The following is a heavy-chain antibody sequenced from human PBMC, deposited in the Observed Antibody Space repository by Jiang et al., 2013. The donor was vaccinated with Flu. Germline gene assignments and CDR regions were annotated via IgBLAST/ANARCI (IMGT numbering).Heavy chain of an antibody. CDR1: GVSITSGNDY. V-gene: IGHV4-31*03. D-gene: IGHD2-15*01. CDR2: IYYFGSA. Sequence: GSGLVKPSQTLSLTCTVSGVSITSGNDYWSWIRQHPGGGLEWIGYIYYFGSAYYNPSLKSRVSISVDKSKNQFSLDLHSVTAADTAVYYCARLSCSDGSCYEAYWGQGLLVTVSS. CDR3: ARLSCSDGSCYEAY. J-gene: IGHJ4*02.